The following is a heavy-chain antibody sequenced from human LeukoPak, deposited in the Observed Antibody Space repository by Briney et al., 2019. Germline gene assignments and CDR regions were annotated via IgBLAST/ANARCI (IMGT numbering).Heavy chain of an antibody. CDR1: GGSISRGDYY. Sequence: SETLSLTCTVSGGSISRGDYYWSWIRQPPGKGLEWIGYNYSSGSTNYNSSLKSRVTISADTSKNQFSLKLSSVTAADTAEYYCARGRGYCSSTSCANFDYWGQGTLVTVSS. CDR3: ARGRGYCSSTSCANFDY. V-gene: IGHV4-61*08. CDR2: NYSSGST. D-gene: IGHD2-2*01. J-gene: IGHJ4*02.